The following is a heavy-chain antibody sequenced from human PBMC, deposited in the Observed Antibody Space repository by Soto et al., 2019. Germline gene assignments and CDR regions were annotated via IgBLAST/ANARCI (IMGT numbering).Heavy chain of an antibody. D-gene: IGHD6-19*01. J-gene: IGHJ4*02. CDR1: GGSISSGGYY. CDR3: ARDRAVAYFDY. V-gene: IGHV4-31*03. Sequence: TSETLSLTCTVSGGSISSGGYYWSWIRQHPGKGLEWIGYIYYSGSTYYNPSLKSRVTISVDTSKNQFSLKLSSVTAADTAVYYCARDRAVAYFDYWGQGTLVTGLL. CDR2: IYYSGST.